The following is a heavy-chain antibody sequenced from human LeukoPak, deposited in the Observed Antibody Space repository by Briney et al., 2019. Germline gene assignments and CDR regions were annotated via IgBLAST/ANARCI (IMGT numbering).Heavy chain of an antibody. CDR1: GGTFSSYA. Sequence: VASVKVSCKASGGTFSSYAISWVRQAPGQGLEWMGGIIPIFGTANYAQKFQGRVTITADESTSTAYMELSSLRSEDAAVYYCARAHCSSTSCSIDYYFDYWGQGTLVTVSS. J-gene: IGHJ4*02. V-gene: IGHV1-69*13. CDR2: IIPIFGTA. CDR3: ARAHCSSTSCSIDYYFDY. D-gene: IGHD2-2*01.